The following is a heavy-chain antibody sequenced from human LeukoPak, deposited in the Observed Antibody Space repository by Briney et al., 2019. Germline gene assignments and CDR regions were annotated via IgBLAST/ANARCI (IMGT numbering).Heavy chain of an antibody. Sequence: SVKVSCKASGGTFSSYAISWVRQAPGQGLEWMGGIIPIFGTANYAQKFQGRVTITTDESTSTAYMELSSLRSEDTAVYYCARAVLDIVVVPAALDYWGQGTLVTVSS. CDR3: ARAVLDIVVVPAALDY. CDR2: IIPIFGTA. J-gene: IGHJ4*02. V-gene: IGHV1-69*05. CDR1: GGTFSSYA. D-gene: IGHD2-2*01.